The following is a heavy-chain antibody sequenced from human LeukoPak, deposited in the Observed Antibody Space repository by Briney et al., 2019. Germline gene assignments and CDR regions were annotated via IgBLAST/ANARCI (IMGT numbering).Heavy chain of an antibody. CDR1: GGSFSGYY. Sequence: SETLSLTCAVYGGSFSGYYWSWIRQPPGKGLEWIGEINHSGSTNYNPSLKSRVTISVDTSKNQFSLKLSSVTAADTAVYYCARGSGTVWLSSSWGQGTLVTVSS. D-gene: IGHD3-22*01. V-gene: IGHV4-34*01. J-gene: IGHJ4*02. CDR3: ARGSGTVWLSSS. CDR2: INHSGST.